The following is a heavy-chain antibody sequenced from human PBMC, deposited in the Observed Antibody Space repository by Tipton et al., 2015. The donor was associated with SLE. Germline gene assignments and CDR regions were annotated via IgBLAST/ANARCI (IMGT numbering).Heavy chain of an antibody. V-gene: IGHV4-39*07. CDR3: ARHEGAVAPGYFDF. CDR2: IYYSGST. D-gene: IGHD6-19*01. J-gene: IGHJ4*02. Sequence: LRLSCTVSGGSISSRSYYWGWIRQPPGKGLEWIGSIYYSGSTYYNPSLKSRVTISVDTSKNQFSLKLRSVTAADTAVYYCARHEGAVAPGYFDFWGQGTLVTVSS. CDR1: GGSISSRSYY.